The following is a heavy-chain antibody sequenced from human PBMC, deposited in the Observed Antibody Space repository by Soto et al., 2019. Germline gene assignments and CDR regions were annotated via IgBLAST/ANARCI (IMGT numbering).Heavy chain of an antibody. V-gene: IGHV3-30*03. CDR3: ATMERLFDY. J-gene: IGHJ4*02. CDR1: GFTFSDYA. D-gene: IGHD3-3*01. Sequence: GGSRRLSCAASGFTFSDYAMHWVRQAPCTGLEWVAVISYDGSDKYYADSVKGRFTISRDNSKNRLYLQMNSLRAEDTAVYYCATMERLFDYWGQGTLVTVSS. CDR2: ISYDGSDK.